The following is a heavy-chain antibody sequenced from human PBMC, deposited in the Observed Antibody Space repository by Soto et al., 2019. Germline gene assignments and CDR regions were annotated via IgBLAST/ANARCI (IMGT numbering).Heavy chain of an antibody. CDR3: ARDLAKGGGSAGFDY. J-gene: IGHJ4*02. CDR1: GYTFTVYY. Sequence: ASVKVSFKASGYTFTVYYMHWVRQAPGQGLEWMGWINPKSGGTMYPQKFQGRVTMTWDTSISTAYMALTRLRSDDTAVYYCARDLAKGGGSAGFDYWGQGTLVNV. V-gene: IGHV1-2*02. CDR2: INPKSGGT. D-gene: IGHD1-26*01.